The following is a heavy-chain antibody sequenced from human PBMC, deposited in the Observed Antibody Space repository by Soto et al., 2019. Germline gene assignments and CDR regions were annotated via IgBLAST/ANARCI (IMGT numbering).Heavy chain of an antibody. V-gene: IGHV5-51*01. CDR1: GYSFTSYW. Sequence: PGESLKISCKGSGYSFTSYWIGWVRQMPGKGLEWMGIIYPGDSDTRYSPSFQGQVTISADKSISTAYLQWSSLKASDTAMYYCARHNLDFWSGYSAPSGSLYYYYMDVWGKGTTVTVSS. J-gene: IGHJ6*03. D-gene: IGHD3-3*01. CDR3: ARHNLDFWSGYSAPSGSLYYYYMDV. CDR2: IYPGDSDT.